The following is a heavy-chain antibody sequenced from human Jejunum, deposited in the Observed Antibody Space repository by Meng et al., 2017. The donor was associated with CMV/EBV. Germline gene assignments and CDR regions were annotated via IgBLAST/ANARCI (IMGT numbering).Heavy chain of an antibody. J-gene: IGHJ4*02. CDR2: ISYDGGKK. V-gene: IGHV3-30-3*01. D-gene: IGHD2-2*01. CDR3: AAEYELLNAPYFEF. Sequence: GINFNRYAFHWVRQGPGKGLEWVALISYDGGKKYYAGSVEGRFTISRDNSKNTLYLQLNSLRGEDTAVYYCAAEYELLNAPYFEFWGQGTQVTVSS. CDR1: GINFNRYA.